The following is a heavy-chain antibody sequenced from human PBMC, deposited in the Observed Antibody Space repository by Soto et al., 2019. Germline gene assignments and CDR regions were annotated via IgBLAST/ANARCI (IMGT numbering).Heavy chain of an antibody. CDR3: ARLPIQLWSPYYYYGMDV. CDR1: DGSTSSCRYL. V-gene: IGHV4-39*01. Sequence: SESLYIPYIVSDGSTSSCRYLGRRIRHPPGKGLEWIGSIYYSGSTYYNPSLKSRVTISVDTSKNQFSLKLSSVTAADTAVYYCARLPIQLWSPYYYYGMDVWGQGTTVT. J-gene: IGHJ6*02. D-gene: IGHD5-18*01. CDR2: IYYSGST.